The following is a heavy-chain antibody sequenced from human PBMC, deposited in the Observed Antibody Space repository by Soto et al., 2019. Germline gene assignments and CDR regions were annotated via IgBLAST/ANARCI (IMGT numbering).Heavy chain of an antibody. Sequence: QVQLQQWGAGLLKPSETLSLTCAVYGGSFSGYYWNCIRQPPGKGLEWIGEINHSGSTNYNPSLKSRVTISVDTSKNQFSLKVTSVTAADTAVYYCARGWGAVADYWGQGTLVTVSS. J-gene: IGHJ4*02. V-gene: IGHV4-34*01. CDR1: GGSFSGYY. CDR3: ARGWGAVADY. CDR2: INHSGST. D-gene: IGHD6-19*01.